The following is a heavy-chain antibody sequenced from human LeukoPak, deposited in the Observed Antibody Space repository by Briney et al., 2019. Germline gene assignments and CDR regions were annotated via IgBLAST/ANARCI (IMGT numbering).Heavy chain of an antibody. J-gene: IGHJ4*02. CDR1: GFTFSSYE. D-gene: IGHD7-27*01. Sequence: GGSLRLSCAASGFTFSSYEMNWVRQAPGKGLEWVSYISSSGSTKYYVDSVKGRFTISRDNAENSLYLQMNSLRAEDTAVYYCARDGDLAPDVPFDYWGQGTLVTVPS. CDR3: ARDGDLAPDVPFDY. CDR2: ISSSGSTK. V-gene: IGHV3-48*03.